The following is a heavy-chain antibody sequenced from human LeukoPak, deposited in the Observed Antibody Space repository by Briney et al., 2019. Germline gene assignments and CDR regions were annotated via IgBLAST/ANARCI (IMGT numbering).Heavy chain of an antibody. V-gene: IGHV2-5*01. J-gene: IGHJ4*02. Sequence: SGPTLVKPTQTLTLTCTFSGFSLSTSGVGVGWIRQSPGKTLEWLTLMYWNDDKRYSPSLKSRLLITKDTSKNQVVLTMTNMDPVDTATYYCAHTRRDYFDYWGQGTLVTVSS. CDR2: MYWNDDK. CDR3: AHTRRDYFDY. CDR1: GFSLSTSGVG.